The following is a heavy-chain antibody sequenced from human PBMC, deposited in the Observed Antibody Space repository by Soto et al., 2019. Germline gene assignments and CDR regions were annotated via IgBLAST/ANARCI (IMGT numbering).Heavy chain of an antibody. Sequence: ASVKVSCKASGGTFSSYAISWVRQAPGQGLEWMGGIIPIFGTANYAQKFQGRVTITADESTSTAYMELSSLRSEDTAVYHCARDRKDIVVVPAAIGLGPSGWWLDPGGQGTQVTVSS. CDR3: ARDRKDIVVVPAAIGLGPSGWWLDP. J-gene: IGHJ5*02. V-gene: IGHV1-69*13. CDR2: IIPIFGTA. CDR1: GGTFSSYA. D-gene: IGHD2-2*01.